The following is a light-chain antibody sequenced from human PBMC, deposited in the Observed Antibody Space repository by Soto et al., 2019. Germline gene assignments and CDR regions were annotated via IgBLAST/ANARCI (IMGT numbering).Light chain of an antibody. CDR3: QQFDKLPPT. CDR2: DAS. V-gene: IGKV1-33*01. CDR1: QDITNS. J-gene: IGKJ1*01. Sequence: DIQMTQSPSSLSASVGDRVTITCQASQDITNSLNWYQQKPGKAPNVLISDASNLKRVVPSRFSGSGSGTDFTFTISSLQPEDIATYYCQQFDKLPPTFGQGTKVEIK.